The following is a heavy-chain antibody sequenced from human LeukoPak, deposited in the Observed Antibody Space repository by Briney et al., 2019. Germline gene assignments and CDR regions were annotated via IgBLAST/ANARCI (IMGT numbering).Heavy chain of an antibody. J-gene: IGHJ1*01. CDR3: AKRDFYDSSGFAAFFEV. D-gene: IGHD3-22*01. V-gene: IGHV3-23*01. CDR1: GFSFSNYA. CDR2: ISGSGLRT. Sequence: GGSLRLSCAASGFSFSNYAMSWVRQAPGKGPEWVSGISGSGLRTYYADSVKGRFTISRDNSKNTLYLQMNSLRAENTAVYYCAKRDFYDSSGFAAFFEVWGQGTLVTVSS.